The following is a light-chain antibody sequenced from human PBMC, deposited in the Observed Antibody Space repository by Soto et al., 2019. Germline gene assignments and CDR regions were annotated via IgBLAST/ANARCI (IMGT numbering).Light chain of an antibody. J-gene: IGLJ2*01. CDR3: CSYAGSVV. CDR1: SSDVGGYNY. Sequence: QSVLTQPRSVSGSPGQSVTISCTGTSSDVGGYNYVSWYQQHPGKAPKLMIYDVSKRPSGVPDRFSGSKSGNTASLTISGLQAEHEADYYCCSYAGSVVFGGGTKLTVL. V-gene: IGLV2-11*01. CDR2: DVS.